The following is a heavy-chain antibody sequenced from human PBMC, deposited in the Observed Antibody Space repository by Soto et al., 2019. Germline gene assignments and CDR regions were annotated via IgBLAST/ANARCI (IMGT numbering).Heavy chain of an antibody. Sequence: GGSLRLSCAASGFTFSSYSMNWVRQAPGKGLEWVSYISSSSSTIYYADSVKGRFTISRDNAKNSLYLQMNSLRAEDTAVYYCARGQTSVYGDYLPIFFDYWGQGTLVTVSS. CDR2: ISSSSSTI. D-gene: IGHD4-17*01. CDR1: GFTFSSYS. V-gene: IGHV3-48*01. CDR3: ARGQTSVYGDYLPIFFDY. J-gene: IGHJ4*02.